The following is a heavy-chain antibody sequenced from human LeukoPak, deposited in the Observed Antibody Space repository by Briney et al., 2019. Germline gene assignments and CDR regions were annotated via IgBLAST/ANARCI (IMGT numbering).Heavy chain of an antibody. J-gene: IGHJ6*04. V-gene: IGHV1-58*01. D-gene: IGHD3-10*01. CDR2: IVVGSGNT. CDR3: AATEGYGSGSYYAYYYGMDV. CDR1: GFTFTSSA. Sequence: SVKVSCKASGFTFTSSAVQWVRQARGQRLEWIGWIVVGSGNTNYAQKFQERVTITRDMSTSTAYMELSSLSSEDTAVYYCAATEGYGSGSYYAYYYGMDVWGKGTTVTVSS.